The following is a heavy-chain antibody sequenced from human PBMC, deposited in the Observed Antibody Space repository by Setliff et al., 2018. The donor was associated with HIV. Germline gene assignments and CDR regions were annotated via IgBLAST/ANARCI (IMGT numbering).Heavy chain of an antibody. CDR3: ARGPSGGGFYYMDV. Sequence: LSLTCTVSGDSFSNYYWSWIRQPPGKGLEWIGYVFYTGSATYNPSLKSRVSISVDRSTNRFSLMLHSVTAADTAVYYCARGPSGGGFYYMDVWGKGTTVTVS. J-gene: IGHJ6*03. D-gene: IGHD2-15*01. CDR2: VFYTGSA. CDR1: GDSFSNYY. V-gene: IGHV4-59*01.